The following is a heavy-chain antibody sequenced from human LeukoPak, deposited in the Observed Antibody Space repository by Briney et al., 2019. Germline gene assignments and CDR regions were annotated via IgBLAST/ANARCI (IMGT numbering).Heavy chain of an antibody. CDR1: GFTFSSYS. Sequence: GGSLRLSCAASGFTFSSYSMNWVRQAPGKGLEWVSSISSSSSYIYYADSVKGRFTISRDNAKNSLYLQMNSLRAEDTAVYYCARDGNYYDSSAYYSVADYWGQGTLVTVSS. CDR2: ISSSSSYI. V-gene: IGHV3-21*01. CDR3: ARDGNYYDSSAYYSVADY. J-gene: IGHJ4*02. D-gene: IGHD3-22*01.